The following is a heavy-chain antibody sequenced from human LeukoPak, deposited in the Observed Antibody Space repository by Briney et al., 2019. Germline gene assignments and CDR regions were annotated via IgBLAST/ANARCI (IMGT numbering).Heavy chain of an antibody. J-gene: IGHJ6*02. Sequence: SETLSLTCAVYGGSFSGYYWSWIRQPPGKGLEWIGEINHSGSTNYNPSLKSRVTMSVDTSKNQFSLKLSSVTAADTAVYYCARDPGYSSGSRGYYYYGMDVWGQGTTVTVSS. D-gene: IGHD6-19*01. V-gene: IGHV4-34*01. CDR2: INHSGST. CDR3: ARDPGYSSGSRGYYYYGMDV. CDR1: GGSFSGYY.